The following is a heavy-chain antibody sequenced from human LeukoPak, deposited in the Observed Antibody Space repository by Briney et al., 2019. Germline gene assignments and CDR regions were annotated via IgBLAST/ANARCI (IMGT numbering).Heavy chain of an antibody. Sequence: SETLSLTCTVSGGSISSYYWSWIRQPPGKGLEWIGYIYYSGSTNYNPSLKSRVTMSVDTSKNQFSLKLTSVTAADTAVYYCARSGGYSSPLGFWGQGALVTVSS. V-gene: IGHV4-59*08. CDR2: IYYSGST. CDR1: GGSISSYY. D-gene: IGHD6-19*01. CDR3: ARSGGYSSPLGF. J-gene: IGHJ4*02.